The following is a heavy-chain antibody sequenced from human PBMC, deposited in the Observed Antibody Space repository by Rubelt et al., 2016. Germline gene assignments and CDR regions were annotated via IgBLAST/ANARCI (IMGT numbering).Heavy chain of an antibody. V-gene: IGHV5-10-1*01. J-gene: IGHJ5*02. CDR2: IDPSVSYS. CDR3: ARRAQDCSGGSCYSGNWFDL. D-gene: IGHD2-15*01. Sequence: RISCHGSGYSFTSYWINWVRQMPGKGLEWMGRIDPSVSYSNYSPSFQGHVTIPADKSTSTAYLQWSSLQASDTAMYYCARRAQDCSGGSCYSGNWFDLWGQGTLVTVSS. CDR1: GYSFTSYW.